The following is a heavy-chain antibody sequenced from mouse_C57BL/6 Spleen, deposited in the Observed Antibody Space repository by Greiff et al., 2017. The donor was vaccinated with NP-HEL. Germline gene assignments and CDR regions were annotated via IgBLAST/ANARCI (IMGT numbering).Heavy chain of an antibody. J-gene: IGHJ3*01. CDR2: IYPGSGNT. CDR3: ASYVFAY. Sequence: VQLQESGPELVKPGASVKISCKASGYSFTSYYIHWVKQRPGQGLEWIGWIYPGSGNTKYNEKFKSKATLTADTSSSTAYMQLSSLTSEDSAVYYCASYVFAYWGQGTLVTVSA. CDR1: GYSFTSYY. V-gene: IGHV1-66*01. D-gene: IGHD6-5*01.